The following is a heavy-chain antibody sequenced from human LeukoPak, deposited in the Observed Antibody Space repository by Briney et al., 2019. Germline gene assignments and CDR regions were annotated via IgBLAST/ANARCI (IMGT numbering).Heavy chain of an antibody. V-gene: IGHV4-34*01. J-gene: IGHJ5*02. D-gene: IGHD5-18*01. Sequence: SETLSLTCAVYGGSFSGYYWSWIRQPPGKGLEWIGEINHSGSTNYNPSLKSRVTISVDTSKNQFSLKLSSVTAADTAVYYCARPKRGYSYGYWFDPWGQGTLVTVSS. CDR1: GGSFSGYY. CDR3: ARPKRGYSYGYWFDP. CDR2: INHSGST.